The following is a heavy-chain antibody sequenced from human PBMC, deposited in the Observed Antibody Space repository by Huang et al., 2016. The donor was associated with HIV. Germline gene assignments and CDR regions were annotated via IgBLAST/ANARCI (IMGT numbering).Heavy chain of an antibody. CDR1: GGTFSTSA. V-gene: IGHV1-69*13. Sequence: QVHLVQSGAEVRKPGSSVKVSCQASGGTFSTSAFSWLRPAPGQGPEWMGGIIPVFGTVNYAQKFQGRVTITADLSTTTAYMELGGLRSEDTALYYCAREAAIAARGKGLYFDFWGQGTLVTVSS. CDR3: AREAAIAARGKGLYFDF. J-gene: IGHJ4*02. CDR2: IIPVFGTV. D-gene: IGHD2-15*01.